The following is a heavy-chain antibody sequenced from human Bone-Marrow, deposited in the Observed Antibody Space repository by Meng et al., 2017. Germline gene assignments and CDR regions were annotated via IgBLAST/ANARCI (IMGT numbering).Heavy chain of an antibody. J-gene: IGHJ3*02. CDR2: ISWDGGST. D-gene: IGHD1-26*01. Sequence: GESLKISCAASGFTFDDYAMHWVRQAPGKGLEWVSLISWDGGSTYYADSVKGRFTISRDNSKNSLYLQMNSLRAKDTALYYCAKDLSRGGSYRSDAFDIWGQGTMVTVSS. CDR1: GFTFDDYA. CDR3: AKDLSRGGSYRSDAFDI. V-gene: IGHV3-43D*04.